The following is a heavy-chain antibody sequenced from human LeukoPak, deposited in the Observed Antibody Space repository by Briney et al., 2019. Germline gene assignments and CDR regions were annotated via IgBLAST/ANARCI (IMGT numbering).Heavy chain of an antibody. Sequence: SVKVSCKASGGTFSSYAISWVRQAPGQGLEWMGRIIPIFGTANYAQKFQGRVTITTDESTSTAYLELSSLRSEDTAVYYCAREMEQWLVQGEFDYWGQGTLVTVSS. CDR1: GGTFSSYA. CDR2: IIPIFGTA. J-gene: IGHJ4*02. V-gene: IGHV1-69*05. CDR3: AREMEQWLVQGEFDY. D-gene: IGHD6-19*01.